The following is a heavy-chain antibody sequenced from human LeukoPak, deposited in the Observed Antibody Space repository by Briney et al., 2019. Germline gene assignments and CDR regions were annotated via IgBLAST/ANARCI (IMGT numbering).Heavy chain of an antibody. CDR2: IKQDGSEK. V-gene: IGHV3-7*01. Sequence: PGGSLRLSCAASGFTFSSYWMSWVRQAPGKGLEWVANIKQDGSEKCYVDSVKGRFTISRDNAKNSLYLQMNSLRAEDTAVYYCARENLEYYDSGGYYYYYMDVWGKGTTVTVSS. CDR1: GFTFSSYW. CDR3: ARENLEYYDSGGYYYYYMDV. J-gene: IGHJ6*03. D-gene: IGHD3-22*01.